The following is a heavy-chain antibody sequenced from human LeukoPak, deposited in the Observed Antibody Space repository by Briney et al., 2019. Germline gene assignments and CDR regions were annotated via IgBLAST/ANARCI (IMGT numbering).Heavy chain of an antibody. D-gene: IGHD3-10*01. V-gene: IGHV4-39*01. CDR2: IYYSEST. CDR3: ARHVGFITMVRGVIYNNWFDP. CDR1: GGSINSGDYY. J-gene: IGHJ5*02. Sequence: SETLSLTCTVSGGSINSGDYYWVRIRQPPGKGLEWIGSIYYSESTSYNPSLKSRVTMTVDTSKSQFSLKLSSVTAADTAVYYCARHVGFITMVRGVIYNNWFDPWGQGTLVTVSS.